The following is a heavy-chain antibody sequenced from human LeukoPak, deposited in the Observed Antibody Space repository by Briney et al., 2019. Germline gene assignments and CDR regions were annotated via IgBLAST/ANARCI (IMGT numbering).Heavy chain of an antibody. J-gene: IGHJ1*01. CDR1: GYTFTSYG. CDR3: ARDYTGSYWAYFQY. V-gene: IGHV1-18*04. D-gene: IGHD1-26*01. Sequence: ASVKVSCKASGYTFTSYGIGWVRQAPGQGLEWMGWINVKNGNTKYAQNLQGRVTMTTDTSTTTAYLELSNLRSDDTAVYYCARDYTGSYWAYFQYWGQGTLVTVSS. CDR2: INVKNGNT.